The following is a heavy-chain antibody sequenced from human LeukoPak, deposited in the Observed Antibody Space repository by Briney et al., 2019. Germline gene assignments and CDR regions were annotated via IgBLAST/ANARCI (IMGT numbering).Heavy chain of an antibody. CDR1: GFTVSSYW. J-gene: IGHJ4*02. Sequence: GGSLRHSCAASGFTVSSYWMSWDRQAPGKGLEWVANIKQDGSEKYYVDSVKGRFTISRDNAKNSLYLQMNSLRAEDTAVYYFARVKSSTFDYWGQGTLVTVSS. CDR2: IKQDGSEK. V-gene: IGHV3-7*01. D-gene: IGHD6-19*01. CDR3: ARVKSSTFDY.